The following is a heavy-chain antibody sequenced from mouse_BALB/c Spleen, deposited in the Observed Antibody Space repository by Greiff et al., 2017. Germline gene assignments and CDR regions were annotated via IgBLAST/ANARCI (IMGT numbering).Heavy chain of an antibody. CDR2: IYPGNVNT. D-gene: IGHD2-14*01. Sequence: QVQLQQSGPELVKPGASVRISCKASGYTFTSYYIHWVKQRPGQGLEWIGWIYPGNVNTKYNEKFKGKATLTADKSSSTAYMQLSSLTSEDSAVYFCARKVDRYDGGYYAMDYWGQGTSVTVSS. J-gene: IGHJ4*01. CDR3: ARKVDRYDGGYYAMDY. V-gene: IGHV1S56*01. CDR1: GYTFTSYY.